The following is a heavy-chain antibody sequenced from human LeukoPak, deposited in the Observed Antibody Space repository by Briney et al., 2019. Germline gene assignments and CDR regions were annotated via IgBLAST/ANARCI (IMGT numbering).Heavy chain of an antibody. Sequence: ASVKVSCKASGYTFTSYYMHWVRQAPGQGLEWMGIINPSGGSTSYAQKFQGRVTMTRDTSTSTVYMELSSQRSEDTAVYYCARERIIAAFWFDPWGQGTLVTVSS. CDR1: GYTFTSYY. D-gene: IGHD6-25*01. CDR2: INPSGGST. V-gene: IGHV1-46*01. CDR3: ARERIIAAFWFDP. J-gene: IGHJ5*02.